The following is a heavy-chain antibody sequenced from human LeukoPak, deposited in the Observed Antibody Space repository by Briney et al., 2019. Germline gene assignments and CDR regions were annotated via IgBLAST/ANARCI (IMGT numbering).Heavy chain of an antibody. D-gene: IGHD2-2*01. J-gene: IGHJ5*02. CDR1: GFSFSNYW. Sequence: GGSLRLYCAASGFSFSNYWMSWVRQAPGKGLEWVANIKQDESKTYYIDSVKGRFTISRDNARNSLYLQINSLTAEDTAVYYCAREASLYCSGNDCYWAFDRWGQGTLVTVSS. CDR3: AREASLYCSGNDCYWAFDR. V-gene: IGHV3-7*01. CDR2: IKQDESKT.